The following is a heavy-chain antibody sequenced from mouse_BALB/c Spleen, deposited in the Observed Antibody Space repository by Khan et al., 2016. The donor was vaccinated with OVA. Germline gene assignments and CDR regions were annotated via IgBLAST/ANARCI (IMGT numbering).Heavy chain of an antibody. J-gene: IGHJ4*01. V-gene: IGHV3-2*02. CDR2: ISYSGST. CDR1: GYSITSNYA. CDR3: ARGNYYGYAMDY. D-gene: IGHD1-1*01. Sequence: EVKLLESGPGLVKPSQSLSLTCTVTGYSITSNYAWNWLRQFPGNKLEWMGYISYSGSTNYNPSLKSRISITRDTSTNQFFLQLNSETTEDTATYYCARGNYYGYAMDYWGQGTSITVSS.